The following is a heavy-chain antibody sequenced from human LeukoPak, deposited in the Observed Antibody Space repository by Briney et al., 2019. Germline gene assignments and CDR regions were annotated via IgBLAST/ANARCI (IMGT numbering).Heavy chain of an antibody. J-gene: IGHJ4*02. CDR3: AKDRVAGSYSYYFDY. CDR1: GFTFSSYA. V-gene: IGHV3-23*01. CDR2: ISGSGGST. Sequence: GRTLRLSCAASGFTFSSYAMSWVRQAPGKGLEWVSSISGSGGSTYYADSVKGRFTISRDNSKNTLYLQMNSLRAEDTAVYYCAKDRVAGSYSYYFDYWGQGTLVTVSS. D-gene: IGHD6-19*01.